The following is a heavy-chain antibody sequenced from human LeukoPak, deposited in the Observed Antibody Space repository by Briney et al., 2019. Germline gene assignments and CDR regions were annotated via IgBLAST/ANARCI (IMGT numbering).Heavy chain of an antibody. CDR2: IYYSGST. V-gene: IGHV4-59*01. CDR1: GGSINGYF. D-gene: IGHD6-13*01. Sequence: SETLSLTCTVSGGSINGYFGTWIRQPPGKGLEWIGYIYYSGSTNYNPSLKSRLTMSVDTSKNQFSLKLTSMTAADTAVYYCARDASSWSGWFDPWGQGTLVTVSS. CDR3: ARDASSWSGWFDP. J-gene: IGHJ5*02.